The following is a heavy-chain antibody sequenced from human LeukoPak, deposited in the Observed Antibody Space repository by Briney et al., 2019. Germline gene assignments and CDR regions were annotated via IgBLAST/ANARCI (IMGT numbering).Heavy chain of an antibody. D-gene: IGHD2-21*01. V-gene: IGHV3-30*03. CDR1: GFTFSTYG. J-gene: IGHJ4*02. Sequence: PGGSLRLSCAASGFTFSTYGMNWVRQAPGKGLEWVAVISFDGTNKYYADSVDGRFTISRVNSKNTVFLQMDSLRREDTAVYFCASDFGDYQPVDYWGQGTLVTVSS. CDR2: ISFDGTNK. CDR3: ASDFGDYQPVDY.